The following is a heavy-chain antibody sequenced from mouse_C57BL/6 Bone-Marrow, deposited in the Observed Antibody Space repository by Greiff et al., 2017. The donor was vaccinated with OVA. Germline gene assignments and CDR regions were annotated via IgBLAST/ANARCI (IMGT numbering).Heavy chain of an antibody. D-gene: IGHD2-1*01. CDR2: ISDGGSYT. CDR3: ARDRIYYGNYDWYFDV. CDR1: GFTFSSYA. V-gene: IGHV5-4*01. Sequence: EVQRVESGGGLVKPGGSLKLSCAASGFTFSSYAMSWVRQTPEKRLEWVATISDGGSYTYYPDNVKGRFTISRDNAKNNLYLQMSHLKSEDTAMYYCARDRIYYGNYDWYFDVWGTGTTVTVSS. J-gene: IGHJ1*03.